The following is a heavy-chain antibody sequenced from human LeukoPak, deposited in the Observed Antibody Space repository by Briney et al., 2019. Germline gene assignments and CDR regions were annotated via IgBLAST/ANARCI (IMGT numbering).Heavy chain of an antibody. Sequence: GASVKVSCKASGYTFTSYYMHWVRQAPGQGLEWMGIINPSGGSTSYAQKFQGRVTMTRDMSTSTVYMELSSLRSEDTAVYYCARGKDPNYYGSGSYYTRNYYYMDVWGKGTTVTVSS. J-gene: IGHJ6*03. CDR1: GYTFTSYY. CDR3: ARGKDPNYYGSGSYYTRNYYYMDV. CDR2: INPSGGST. D-gene: IGHD3-10*01. V-gene: IGHV1-46*01.